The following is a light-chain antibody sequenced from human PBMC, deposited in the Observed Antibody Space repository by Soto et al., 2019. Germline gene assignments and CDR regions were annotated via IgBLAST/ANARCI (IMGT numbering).Light chain of an antibody. Sequence: ETVMTQSPATLSVSPGERATLSCRASQSVNSNLAWYQQRLGQAPRLLIFGASTRATDIPPRFSGSGSGTEFTLTISSLQSEDFAVYYCLQYNNWPRTFGQGTKVDIK. CDR3: LQYNNWPRT. CDR1: QSVNSN. CDR2: GAS. J-gene: IGKJ1*01. V-gene: IGKV3-15*01.